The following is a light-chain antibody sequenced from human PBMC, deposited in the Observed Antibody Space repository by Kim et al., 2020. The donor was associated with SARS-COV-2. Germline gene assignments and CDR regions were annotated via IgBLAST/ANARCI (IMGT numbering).Light chain of an antibody. J-gene: IGKJ5*01. Sequence: LSPGERAPLSCRARQSLPSYLAWYQQKPGQAPRLLIYDASTRATGIPARFSGSGSGTDFTLTISSLEPEDFAVYYCQQRSSWPITFGQGTRLEIK. CDR2: DAS. CDR3: QQRSSWPIT. V-gene: IGKV3-11*01. CDR1: QSLPSY.